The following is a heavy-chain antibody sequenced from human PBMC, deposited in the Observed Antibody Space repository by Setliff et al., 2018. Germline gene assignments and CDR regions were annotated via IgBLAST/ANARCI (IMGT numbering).Heavy chain of an antibody. CDR2: IIPMFGTA. CDR1: GGTFISYA. J-gene: IGHJ4*02. D-gene: IGHD3-10*01. Sequence: SVKVSCKASGGTFISYAISWVRQAPGQGLEWMGGIIPMFGTANYAQKFQGRVTITADESTSTAYMELSSLRSEDTAVYYCAARCSSTSCRYYYGSGSSVPFDYWGQGTLVTVS. V-gene: IGHV1-69*13. CDR3: AARCSSTSCRYYYGSGSSVPFDY.